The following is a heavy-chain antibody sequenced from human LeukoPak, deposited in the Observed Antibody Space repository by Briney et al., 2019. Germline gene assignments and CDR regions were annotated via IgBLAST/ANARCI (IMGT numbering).Heavy chain of an antibody. CDR2: INSISGEI. J-gene: IGHJ4*02. D-gene: IGHD5-12*01. CDR1: GFTFSSHA. V-gene: IGHV3-48*02. CDR3: ARDHGYAFDY. Sequence: PGRSLRLSCAASGFTFSSHAMHWVRQAPGKGLEWVSYINSISGEIWYADSVKGRFTISRDDAKNSLYLQMNSLRDEDTAVYYCARDHGYAFDYWGQGTLVTVSS.